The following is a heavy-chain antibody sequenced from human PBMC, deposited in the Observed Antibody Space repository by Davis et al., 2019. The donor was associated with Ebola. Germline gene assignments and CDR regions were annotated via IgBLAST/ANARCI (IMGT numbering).Heavy chain of an antibody. Sequence: PGGSLRLSCAASGFTFSSYAMSWVRQAPGKGLEWVSAISGSGGSTYYADSVKGRFTISRDNSKNTLYLQMNSLRAEDTAVYYCAKTDCSSTSCQSINWGQGTLVTVSS. CDR2: ISGSGGST. J-gene: IGHJ4*02. D-gene: IGHD2-2*01. CDR1: GFTFSSYA. CDR3: AKTDCSSTSCQSIN. V-gene: IGHV3-23*01.